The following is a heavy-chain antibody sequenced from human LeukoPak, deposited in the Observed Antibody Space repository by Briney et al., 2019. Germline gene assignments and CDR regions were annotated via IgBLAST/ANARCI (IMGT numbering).Heavy chain of an antibody. J-gene: IGHJ4*02. CDR3: ASDLTGGLCFDY. CDR2: IYYSGIT. V-gene: IGHV4-59*01. Sequence: PSETLSLTCTVDTASPSSNYWGCVRQPPGKGLEWIWSIYYSGITNYNPSLKSRVSISVDTSKNQFSLRLSSVTAADTALYYCASDLTGGLCFDYWGQGTLVTVSS. CDR1: TASPSSNY. D-gene: IGHD2-2*01.